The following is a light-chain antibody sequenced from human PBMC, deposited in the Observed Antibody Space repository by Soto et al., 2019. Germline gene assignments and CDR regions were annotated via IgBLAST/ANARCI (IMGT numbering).Light chain of an antibody. V-gene: IGLV4-69*01. CDR1: RGHSSYA. CDR3: QTWGTGFQV. J-gene: IGLJ3*02. Sequence: QSVLTQSPSASASLGASVKLTCTLSRGHSSYAIAWHQQQPEKGPRYLMKLNTDGSHSKGDGIPDRFSGSSSGAERYLTISSLQSEDEADYYCQTWGTGFQVFGGGTKLTVL. CDR2: LNTDGSH.